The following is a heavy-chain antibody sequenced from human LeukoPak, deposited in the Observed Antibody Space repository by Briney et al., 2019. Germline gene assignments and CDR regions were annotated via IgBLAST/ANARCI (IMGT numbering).Heavy chain of an antibody. J-gene: IGHJ4*02. D-gene: IGHD3-3*01. CDR2: INGDASST. CDR1: GFTFNTYW. CDR3: ASHGPYYDFWSGYYTDDY. Sequence: PGESLRLSCAGSGFTFNTYWMHWVRQAPGKGLVWVSRINGDASSTNYADSVKGRFTISRDNAKNSLYLQMNSLRAEDTAVYYCASHGPYYDFWSGYYTDDYWGQGTLVTVSS. V-gene: IGHV3-74*01.